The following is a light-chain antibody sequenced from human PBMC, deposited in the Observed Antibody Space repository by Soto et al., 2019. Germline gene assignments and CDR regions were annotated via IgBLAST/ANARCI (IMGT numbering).Light chain of an antibody. CDR2: GNT. CDR1: SPNIGAGYD. CDR3: LSFDSSLSVV. J-gene: IGLJ2*01. Sequence: QAVVTQPPSVSGAPGQRVTISCTGSSPNIGAGYDVHWYQQLPGRAPKLLIYGNTNRPSGVPDRFSGSKSGTSASLAITGLQAEDEADYYCLSFDSSLSVVFGGGTKVTVL. V-gene: IGLV1-40*01.